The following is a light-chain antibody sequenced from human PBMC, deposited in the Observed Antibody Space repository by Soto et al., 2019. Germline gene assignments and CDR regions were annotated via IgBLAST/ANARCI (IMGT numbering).Light chain of an antibody. Sequence: DIQMTQSPSAMSASLGDRVTITCRASQGISNSLAWFQQKPGRVPKRLIYGASTLQSWAPSRFSGSASGAAFTLTISSLQPEDFATYYCLQYNSYPFTFVGGTKLEIK. CDR2: GAS. J-gene: IGKJ4*01. V-gene: IGKV1-17*03. CDR3: LQYNSYPFT. CDR1: QGISNS.